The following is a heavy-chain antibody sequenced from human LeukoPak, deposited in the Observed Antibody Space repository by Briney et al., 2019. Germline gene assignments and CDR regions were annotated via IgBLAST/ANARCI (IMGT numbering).Heavy chain of an antibody. CDR1: GFTFSSYA. Sequence: PGGSLRLSCAASGFTFSSYAISWVRQAPGKGLEWVSAISGSGGSTYYADSVKGRFTISRDNSKNTLYLQMNSLRAEDTAVYYCAKVVVPAVNNFPFDYWGQGTLVTVSS. D-gene: IGHD2-2*01. V-gene: IGHV3-23*01. CDR3: AKVVVPAVNNFPFDY. J-gene: IGHJ4*02. CDR2: ISGSGGST.